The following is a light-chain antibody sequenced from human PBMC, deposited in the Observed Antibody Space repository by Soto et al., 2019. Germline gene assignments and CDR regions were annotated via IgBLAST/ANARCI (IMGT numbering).Light chain of an antibody. CDR2: GAS. CDR1: QSVSSY. V-gene: IGKV3-20*01. CDR3: QQYGSSPMT. J-gene: IGKJ5*01. Sequence: EFVLTQSPATLSLSPGDRATLSCRASQSVSSYLAWYQQKPGQAPRLLIYGASSRATGIPDRFSGSGSGTDFTLTISRLEPEDFAVYYCQQYGSSPMTFGQGTRLEIK.